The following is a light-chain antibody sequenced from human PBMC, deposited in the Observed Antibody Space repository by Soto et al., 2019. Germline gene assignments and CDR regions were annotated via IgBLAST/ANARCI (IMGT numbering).Light chain of an antibody. Sequence: DVVLTQSPLSLPVTPGEPASISCRSSRSLLYSNGYIYLDWYVQKPGQSPQLLIFLGSNRASGVPDRFSGSVSGTDFTLSISRVEADDVWVYYCMQSRHIPRTFGGGTKVDIK. J-gene: IGKJ4*01. V-gene: IGKV2-28*01. CDR1: RSLLYSNGYIY. CDR3: MQSRHIPRT. CDR2: LGS.